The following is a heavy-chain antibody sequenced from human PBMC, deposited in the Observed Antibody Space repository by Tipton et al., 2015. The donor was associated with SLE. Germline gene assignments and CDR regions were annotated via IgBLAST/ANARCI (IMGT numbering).Heavy chain of an antibody. J-gene: IGHJ6*02. CDR2: ISYDGSNK. V-gene: IGHV3-30*03. D-gene: IGHD2-2*01. Sequence: SLRLSCAASGFTFSHHGMHWVRQAPGKGLEWVAVISYDGSNKYYADSVKGRFTISRDNSMNTLYLQMNSLRAEDTAVYYCASELSPYYGMDVWGQGTTVTVSS. CDR3: ASELSPYYGMDV. CDR1: GFTFSHHG.